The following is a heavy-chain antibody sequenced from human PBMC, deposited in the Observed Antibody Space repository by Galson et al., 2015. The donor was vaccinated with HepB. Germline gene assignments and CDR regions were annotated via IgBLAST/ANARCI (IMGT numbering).Heavy chain of an antibody. CDR1: GFTFSSYG. CDR3: ARGLRIAAAGMGEYFQH. Sequence: SLRLSCAASGFTFSSYGMHWVRQAPGKGLEWVAVISYDGSNKYYADSVKGRFTISRDNSKNTLYLQMNSLRAEDTAVYYCARGLRIAAAGMGEYFQHWGQGTLVTVSS. V-gene: IGHV3-30*03. J-gene: IGHJ1*01. D-gene: IGHD6-13*01. CDR2: ISYDGSNK.